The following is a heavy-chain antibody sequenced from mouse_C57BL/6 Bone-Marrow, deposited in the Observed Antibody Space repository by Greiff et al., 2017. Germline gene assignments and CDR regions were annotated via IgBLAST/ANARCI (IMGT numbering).Heavy chain of an antibody. Sequence: QVQLQQSGAELVKPGASVKLSCKASGYTFTSYWMQWVKQRPGQGLEWIGEIDPSDSYTNYNQKFKGKATLTVDTSSSTAYMQLSSLTSEDSAVYYCASPYPFDVWGTGTTVTVSS. J-gene: IGHJ1*03. CDR3: ASPYPFDV. CDR2: IDPSDSYT. CDR1: GYTFTSYW. V-gene: IGHV1-50*01.